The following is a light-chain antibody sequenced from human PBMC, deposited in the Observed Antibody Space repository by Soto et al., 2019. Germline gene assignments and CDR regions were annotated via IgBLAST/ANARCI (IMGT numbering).Light chain of an antibody. CDR3: TTYTSTTTRM. Sequence: QSALTQFASVSGSPGQSITISCTGTSSDVGAYNYVSWFQQHPGKAPKLMIYEVTNRPSGVSNRFSGSKSGNTASLTISGLQAEDEADFYCTTYTSTTTRMFGGGTNVTVL. CDR1: SSDVGAYNY. V-gene: IGLV2-14*01. CDR2: EVT. J-gene: IGLJ3*02.